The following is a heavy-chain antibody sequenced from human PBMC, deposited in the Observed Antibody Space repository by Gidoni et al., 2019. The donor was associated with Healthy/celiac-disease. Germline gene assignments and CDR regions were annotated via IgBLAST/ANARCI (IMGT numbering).Heavy chain of an antibody. Sequence: QVQLQESGPGLVKPSETLSLTSTVSGGSISSYYWSWLRQPPGKGLAWIGYIYYSGSTNYNPSLKSRVTISVDTSKNQFSLKLSSVTAADTAVYYCASGWYSSSWYPFDYWGQGTLVTVSS. CDR2: IYYSGST. CDR3: ASGWYSSSWYPFDY. D-gene: IGHD6-13*01. CDR1: GGSISSYY. J-gene: IGHJ4*02. V-gene: IGHV4-59*01.